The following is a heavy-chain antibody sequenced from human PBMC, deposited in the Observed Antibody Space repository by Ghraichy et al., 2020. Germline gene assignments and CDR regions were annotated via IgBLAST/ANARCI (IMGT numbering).Heavy chain of an antibody. CDR1: GFTFSSYA. J-gene: IGHJ3*02. CDR2: ISGSGGST. D-gene: IGHD1-26*01. V-gene: IGHV3-23*01. CDR3: AKDRSTPRVGGDAFDI. Sequence: GSLRLSCAASGFTFSSYAMSWVRQAPGKGLEWVSAISGSGGSTYYADSVKGRFTISRDNSKNTLYLQMNSLRAEDTAVYYCAKDRSTPRVGGDAFDIWGQGTMVTVFS.